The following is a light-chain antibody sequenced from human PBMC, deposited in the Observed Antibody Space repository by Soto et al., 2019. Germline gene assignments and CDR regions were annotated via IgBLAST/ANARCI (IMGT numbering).Light chain of an antibody. V-gene: IGKV4-1*01. CDR2: WAS. CDR1: QSVLYSSNNKNY. J-gene: IGKJ4*01. Sequence: DIVMTQSPDSLAVYLRERATINCKSSQSVLYSSNNKNYLAWSQQKPGQPPKLLIYWASTRESGVPDRFSGSGSGTDFTLTISSLQAEDVAVYYCQQYYSTPLTFGGGTKVEIK. CDR3: QQYYSTPLT.